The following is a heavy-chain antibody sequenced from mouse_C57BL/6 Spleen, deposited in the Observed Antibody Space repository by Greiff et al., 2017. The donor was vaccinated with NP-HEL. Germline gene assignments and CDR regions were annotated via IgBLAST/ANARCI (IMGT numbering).Heavy chain of an antibody. Sequence: VQLQQSGPELVKPGASVKISCKASGYAFSSSWMNWVKQRPGKGLEWIGRIYPGDGDTNYNGKFKGKATLTADKSSSTAYMQLSSLTSEDSAVYFCASPYYSNYVDAMDYWGQGTSVTVSS. CDR1: GYAFSSSW. D-gene: IGHD2-5*01. CDR2: IYPGDGDT. V-gene: IGHV1-82*01. J-gene: IGHJ4*01. CDR3: ASPYYSNYVDAMDY.